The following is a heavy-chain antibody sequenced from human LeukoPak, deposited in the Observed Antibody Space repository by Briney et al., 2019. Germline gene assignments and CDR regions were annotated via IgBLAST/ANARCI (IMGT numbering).Heavy chain of an antibody. CDR1: GFTFSSYE. J-gene: IGHJ4*02. V-gene: IGHV3-48*03. CDR3: APQRALTGAFDY. D-gene: IGHD1-20*01. CDR2: ISSRGSII. Sequence: GGSLRLSCAASGFTFSSYEMNWFRQAPGEWLEWVLSISSRGSIIYYATSVKGRFTISRDNSKNPLFLKMNSLRPEDTAVYYCAPQRALTGAFDYWGQGTLVTVSS.